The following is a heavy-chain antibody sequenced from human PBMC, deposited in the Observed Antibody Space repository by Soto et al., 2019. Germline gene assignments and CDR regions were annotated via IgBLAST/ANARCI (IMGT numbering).Heavy chain of an antibody. J-gene: IGHJ6*02. CDR1: GGSFSGYY. CDR3: ARPTHYYGSGSYYSHYYYGMDV. V-gene: IGHV4-34*01. Sequence: SETLSLTCAVYGGSFSGYYWSWIRQPPGKGLEWIGEINHSGSTNYNPSLKSRVTISVDTSKNQFSLKLSSVTAADTAVYYCARPTHYYGSGSYYSHYYYGMDVWGQGTTVTVS. D-gene: IGHD3-10*01. CDR2: INHSGST.